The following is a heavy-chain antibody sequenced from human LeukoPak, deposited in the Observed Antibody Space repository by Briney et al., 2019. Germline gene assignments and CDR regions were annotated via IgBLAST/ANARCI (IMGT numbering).Heavy chain of an antibody. Sequence: GGSLRLSCAASGFTFSSYSMNWVRQAPGKGLEWVSSISSSSGYIYYADSVKGRFTISRDNAKNSLYLQMNSLRAEDTAVYYCARGEEAGPFDYWGQGTLVTVSS. CDR1: GFTFSSYS. D-gene: IGHD6-19*01. CDR2: ISSSSGYI. CDR3: ARGEEAGPFDY. J-gene: IGHJ4*02. V-gene: IGHV3-21*01.